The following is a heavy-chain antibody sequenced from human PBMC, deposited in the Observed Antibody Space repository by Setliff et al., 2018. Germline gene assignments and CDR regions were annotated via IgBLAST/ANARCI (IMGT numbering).Heavy chain of an antibody. Sequence: KPGGSLRLSCAATGFTFSDAWMSWVRQAPGKGLEWVGRITKKTDGGTIDYAAPVRGRFTISRDDSKNTLYLQMNSLKTEDTAVYYCSTRKDYVVPWGQGTMVTVSS. CDR1: GFTFSDAW. V-gene: IGHV3-15*01. J-gene: IGHJ3*01. CDR3: STRKDYVVP. CDR2: ITKKTDGGTI. D-gene: IGHD4-17*01.